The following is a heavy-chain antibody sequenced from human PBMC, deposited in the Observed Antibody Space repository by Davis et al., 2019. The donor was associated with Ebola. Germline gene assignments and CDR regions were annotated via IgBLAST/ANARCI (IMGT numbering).Heavy chain of an antibody. CDR3: ARGRRQCSSTSCSSNWFDP. CDR1: GGSISSYY. Sequence: SETLSLTCTVSGGSISSYYWSWIRQPPGKGLEWIGYIYYSGSTNYNPSLKSRVTISVDTSKNQFSLKLSSVTAADTAVYYCARGRRQCSSTSCSSNWFDPWGQGTLVTVSS. CDR2: IYYSGST. D-gene: IGHD2-2*01. V-gene: IGHV4-59*12. J-gene: IGHJ5*02.